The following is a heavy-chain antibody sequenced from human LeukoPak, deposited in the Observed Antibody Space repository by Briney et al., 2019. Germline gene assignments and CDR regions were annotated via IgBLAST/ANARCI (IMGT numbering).Heavy chain of an antibody. CDR3: AREGYSYGYFDY. D-gene: IGHD5-18*01. CDR2: ISYDGSNK. CDR1: GFTFSSYA. J-gene: IGHJ4*02. V-gene: IGHV3-30-3*01. Sequence: PGRSLRLSCAASGFTFSSYAMHWIRQAPGKGLEWVAVISYDGSNKYYADSVKGRFTISRDNSKNTLYLQMNSLRAEDTAVYYCAREGYSYGYFDYWGQGTLVTVSS.